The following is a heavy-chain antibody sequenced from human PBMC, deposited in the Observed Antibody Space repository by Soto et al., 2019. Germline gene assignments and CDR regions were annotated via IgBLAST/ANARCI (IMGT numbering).Heavy chain of an antibody. Sequence: EVQLVESGGGLVQPGGSLRLSCAASGFTFSSYSMNWVRQAPGKGLEWVSYISSSSNTIYYADSVKGRFTISRDNAKNSLYLQMNSLRAEDTAVYYCAREVFYYYYGMDVWGQGTTVTVSS. CDR1: GFTFSSYS. V-gene: IGHV3-48*01. D-gene: IGHD2-8*01. CDR3: AREVFYYYYGMDV. CDR2: ISSSSNTI. J-gene: IGHJ6*02.